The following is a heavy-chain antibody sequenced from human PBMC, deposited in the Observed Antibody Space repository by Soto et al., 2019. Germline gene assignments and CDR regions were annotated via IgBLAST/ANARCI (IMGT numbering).Heavy chain of an antibody. J-gene: IGHJ5*02. CDR3: ARHFRSYSGGYPWFGP. V-gene: IGHV4-39*01. Sequence: SETLSLTCTVSGFSVNRGDYCWAWMRQPPGKGLEWIGSVYYSGGTHQNPSQSRFIISIDTAKNQISLRLKSVTAADTAVYYCARHFRSYSGGYPWFGPWGQGTLVTVSS. D-gene: IGHD3-22*01. CDR2: VYYSGGT. CDR1: GFSVNRGDYC.